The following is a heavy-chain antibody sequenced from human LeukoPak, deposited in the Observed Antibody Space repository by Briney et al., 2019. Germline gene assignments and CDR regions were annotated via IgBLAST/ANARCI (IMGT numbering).Heavy chain of an antibody. D-gene: IGHD6-13*01. CDR3: AKLAAAGKVNYYYYYMDV. J-gene: IGHJ6*03. V-gene: IGHV5-51*01. CDR1: GYSFTSYW. Sequence: GESLKISCKGSGYSFTSYWIGWVRQMPGKGLEWMGIIYPGDSDTRYSPSFQGQVTISADKSISTAYLQWSSLKASDTAMYYCAKLAAAGKVNYYYYYMDVWGKGTTVTVSS. CDR2: IYPGDSDT.